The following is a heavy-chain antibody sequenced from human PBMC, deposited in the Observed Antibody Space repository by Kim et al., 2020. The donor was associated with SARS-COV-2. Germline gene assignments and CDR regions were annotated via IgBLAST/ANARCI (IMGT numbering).Heavy chain of an antibody. D-gene: IGHD1-26*01. CDR1: GYTFTSYA. J-gene: IGHJ5*02. CDR3: ARGIVGALNWFDP. Sequence: ASVKVSCKASGYTFTSYAMHWVRQAPGQRLEWMGWINAGNGNTKYSQKFQGRVTITRDTSASTAYMELSSLRSEDTAVYYCARGIVGALNWFDPWGQGTLVTVSS. V-gene: IGHV1-3*01. CDR2: INAGNGNT.